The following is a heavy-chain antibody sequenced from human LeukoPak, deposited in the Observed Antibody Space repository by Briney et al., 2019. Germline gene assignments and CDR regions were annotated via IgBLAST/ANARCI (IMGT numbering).Heavy chain of an antibody. Sequence: SETLSLTCAVYGGSFSGYYWSWIRQPPGKGLEWIGEINHSGSTNYNPSLKSRVTISVDASKNQFSLKLSSVTAADTAVYYCARERSDYDSSGYYLNWFDPWGQGTLVTVSS. V-gene: IGHV4-34*09. CDR2: INHSGST. CDR1: GGSFSGYY. CDR3: ARERSDYDSSGYYLNWFDP. J-gene: IGHJ5*02. D-gene: IGHD3-22*01.